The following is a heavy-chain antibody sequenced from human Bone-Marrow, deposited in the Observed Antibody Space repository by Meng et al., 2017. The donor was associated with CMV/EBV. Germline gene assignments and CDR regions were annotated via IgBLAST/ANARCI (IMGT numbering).Heavy chain of an antibody. CDR3: ARGALAARPEGYYFDF. D-gene: IGHD6-6*01. V-gene: IGHV4-39*07. CDR1: GGSTSSSSYY. J-gene: IGHJ4*02. Sequence: SETLSLTCTVSGGSTSSSSYYWGWIRQPPGKGLEWIGSIYYSGSTYYNPSLKSRATISVDTSKNQFSLKMSSVTVADTAVYYCARGALAARPEGYYFDFWGQGTLVTVSS. CDR2: IYYSGST.